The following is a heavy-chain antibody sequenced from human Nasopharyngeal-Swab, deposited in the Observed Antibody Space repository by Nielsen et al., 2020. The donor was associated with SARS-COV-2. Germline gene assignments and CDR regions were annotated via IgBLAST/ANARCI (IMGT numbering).Heavy chain of an antibody. CDR1: GGSISSGGYY. CDR2: IYYSGST. D-gene: IGHD3-9*01. V-gene: IGHV4-31*03. CDR3: ARAVASHWLGTRFDY. J-gene: IGHJ4*02. Sequence: SETLSLTCTVSGGSISSGGYYWSWIRQHPGKGLEWIGYIYYSGSTYYNPSLKSRVTISVDTSKNQFSLKLSSVTAADTAVYYCARAVASHWLGTRFDYWGQGTLVNVSS.